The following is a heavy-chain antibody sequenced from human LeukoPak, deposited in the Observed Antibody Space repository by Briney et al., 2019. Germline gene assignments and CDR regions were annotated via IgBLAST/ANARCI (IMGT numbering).Heavy chain of an antibody. CDR3: ARDSYHLLDYYYGMDV. D-gene: IGHD1-26*01. Sequence: PGGSLRLSCAASGFTFSSYGMHWVRQAPGKGLEWVAVIWYDGNNKYYADSVKGRFTISRDNSKNTLYLQMNSLRAEDTAVYYCARDSYHLLDYYYGMDVWGQGTTVTVSS. J-gene: IGHJ6*02. V-gene: IGHV3-33*01. CDR2: IWYDGNNK. CDR1: GFTFSSYG.